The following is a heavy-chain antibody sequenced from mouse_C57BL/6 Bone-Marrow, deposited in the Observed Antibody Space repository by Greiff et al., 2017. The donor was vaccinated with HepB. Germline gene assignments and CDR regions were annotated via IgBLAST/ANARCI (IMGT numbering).Heavy chain of an antibody. J-gene: IGHJ2*01. CDR2: ISSGGSYT. CDR3: ARFGSSYDFDY. Sequence: DVMLVESGGDLVKPGGSLKLSCAASGFTFSSYGMSWVRQTPDKRLEWVATISSGGSYTYYPDSVKGRFTISRDNAKNTLYLQMSKLKSEDTAMYYCARFGSSYDFDYWGQGTTLTVSS. CDR1: GFTFSSYG. D-gene: IGHD1-1*01. V-gene: IGHV5-6*02.